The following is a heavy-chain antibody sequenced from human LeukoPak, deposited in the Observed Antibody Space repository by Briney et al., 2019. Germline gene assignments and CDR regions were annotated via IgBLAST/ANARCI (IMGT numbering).Heavy chain of an antibody. Sequence: GGSLRLSCAASGFTFSSYAMHWVRQAPGKGLEWVSVIYSGGSTYYADSVKGRFTISRDNSKNTLYLQMNSLRAEDTAVYYCARDLPIDYWGQGTLVTVSS. CDR2: IYSGGST. J-gene: IGHJ4*02. CDR3: ARDLPIDY. V-gene: IGHV3-53*01. CDR1: GFTFSSYA.